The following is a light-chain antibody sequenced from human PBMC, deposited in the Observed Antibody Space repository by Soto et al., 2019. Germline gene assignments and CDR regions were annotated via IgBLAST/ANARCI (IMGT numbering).Light chain of an antibody. J-gene: IGLJ1*01. CDR3: SSYRSSITYV. V-gene: IGLV2-14*01. CDR2: EVT. CDR1: GSDVGGYNY. Sequence: QSALTRPASVSGSPGQSITISCTGTGSDVGGYNYVSWYQQHPGKAPNLMIYEVTNRASGVSNRFSGSKSGNTASLTISGLRAEDEAAYSCSSYRSSITYVFGTGTKVTVL.